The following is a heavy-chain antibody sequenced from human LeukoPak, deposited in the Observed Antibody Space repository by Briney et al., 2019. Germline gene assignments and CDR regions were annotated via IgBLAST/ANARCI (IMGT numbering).Heavy chain of an antibody. CDR2: INPNSGGT. CDR1: GYTFTGYY. V-gene: IGHV1-2*02. CDR3: ASTSLDILTGYSFDY. D-gene: IGHD3-9*01. J-gene: IGHJ4*02. Sequence: ASVKVSCKASGYTFTGYYMHWVRQDPGQGLEWMGWINPNSGGTNYAQKFQGRVTMTRDTSISTAYMALSRLRSDDTAVYYCASTSLDILTGYSFDYWGQGTLVTVSS.